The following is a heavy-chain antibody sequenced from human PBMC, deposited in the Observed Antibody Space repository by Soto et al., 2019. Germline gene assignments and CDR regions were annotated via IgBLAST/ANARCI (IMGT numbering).Heavy chain of an antibody. CDR2: IYYSGST. J-gene: IGHJ4*02. CDR1: GGSVSSGSYY. D-gene: IGHD3-22*01. Sequence: PSETLSLTCTVSGGSVSSGSYYWSWIRQPPGKGLEWIGYIYYSGSTNYNPSLKSRVTISVDTSKNQFPLKLSSVTAADTAVYYCARDTPSDYYDSSGYLDYWGQGTLVTVSS. CDR3: ARDTPSDYYDSSGYLDY. V-gene: IGHV4-61*01.